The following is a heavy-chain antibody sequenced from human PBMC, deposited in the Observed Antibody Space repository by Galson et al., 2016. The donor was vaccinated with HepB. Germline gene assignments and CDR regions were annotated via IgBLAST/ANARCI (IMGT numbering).Heavy chain of an antibody. CDR2: ISGSGGST. CDR1: GFTFSSYA. D-gene: IGHD3-16*01. Sequence: SLRLSCAASGFTFSSYAMSWVRQAPGKGLEWVSAISGSGGSTYYADSVKGRFTISGDNSKNTLYLQMNSLRAEDTAVYYCAKHRDGGGFRVWVWAFGEFDYWGQGTLVTVSS. J-gene: IGHJ4*02. V-gene: IGHV3-23*01. CDR3: AKHRDGGGFRVWVWAFGEFDY.